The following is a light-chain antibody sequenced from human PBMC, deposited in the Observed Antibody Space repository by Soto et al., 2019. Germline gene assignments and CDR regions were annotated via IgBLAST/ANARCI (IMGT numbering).Light chain of an antibody. CDR1: QSVSRW. V-gene: IGKV1-5*01. CDR2: DAS. CDR3: QQYNTAWT. J-gene: IGKJ1*01. Sequence: DIQMTQSPSTLSASVGDSVTITCRASQSVSRWLAWYQQKPGKAPNLLIYDASSLQSGVPSRFSGSGSGTEFTLTISSLQPDDLATYYCQQYNTAWTFGQGTKVDIK.